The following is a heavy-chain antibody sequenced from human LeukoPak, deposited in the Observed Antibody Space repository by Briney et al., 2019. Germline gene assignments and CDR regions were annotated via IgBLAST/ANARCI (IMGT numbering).Heavy chain of an antibody. CDR1: GGSFSGYY. Sequence: SETLSLTCAVYGGSFSGYYWSWIRQPPGKGLEWIGEINHSGSTNYNPSLKSRVTISVDTSKNQFSLKLSSVTAADTAVYYCATDYGYPYYFDYWGQGTLVTVSS. D-gene: IGHD4-17*01. V-gene: IGHV4-34*01. J-gene: IGHJ4*02. CDR2: INHSGST. CDR3: ATDYGYPYYFDY.